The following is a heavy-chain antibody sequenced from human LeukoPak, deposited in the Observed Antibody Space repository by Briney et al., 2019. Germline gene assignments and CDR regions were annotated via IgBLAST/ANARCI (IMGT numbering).Heavy chain of an antibody. Sequence: GGSLRLSCAASGFTFSSYAMHWVRQAPGKGLEYVSAISSNGGSTYYANSVKGRFTISRDNSKNTLYLQMGRLRSDDTAVYYCARPSQYRPMNYYYYYGMDVWGQGTTVTVSS. D-gene: IGHD6-6*01. CDR3: ARPSQYRPMNYYYYYGMDV. CDR2: ISSNGGST. J-gene: IGHJ6*02. CDR1: GFTFSSYA. V-gene: IGHV3-64*01.